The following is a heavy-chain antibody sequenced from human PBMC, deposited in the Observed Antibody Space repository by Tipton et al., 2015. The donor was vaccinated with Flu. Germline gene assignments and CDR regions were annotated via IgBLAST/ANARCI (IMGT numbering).Heavy chain of an antibody. CDR3: ARGGWASATNNLLDY. Sequence: SLRLSCAASGFTFSGHYMSWIRQAPGKGLEWVSYITSGGYDMYYADSVKGRFTISRDNAKNSLYLQLNSLRPEDTAIYYCARGGWASATNNLLDYWGKGTLGTVSS. V-gene: IGHV3-11*01. CDR2: ITSGGYDM. CDR1: GFTFSGHY. D-gene: IGHD6-25*01. J-gene: IGHJ4*02.